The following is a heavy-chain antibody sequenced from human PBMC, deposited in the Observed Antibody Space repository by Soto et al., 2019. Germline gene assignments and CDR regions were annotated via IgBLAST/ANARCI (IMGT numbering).Heavy chain of an antibody. CDR2: IYYSGST. CDR1: GGSISSGGYY. Sequence: QVQLQESGPGLVKPSQTLSLTCTVSGGSISSGGYYWSWIRQHPGKGLEWIGYIYYSGSTYYNPSLESRVTISVDTSKNQFSLKLSSVTAADTAVYYCARGATVVNRAFDIWGQGTMVTVSS. CDR3: ARGATVVNRAFDI. V-gene: IGHV4-31*03. D-gene: IGHD4-17*01. J-gene: IGHJ3*02.